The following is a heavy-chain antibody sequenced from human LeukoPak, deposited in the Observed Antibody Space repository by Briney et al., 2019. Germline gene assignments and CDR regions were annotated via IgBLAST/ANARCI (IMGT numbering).Heavy chain of an antibody. V-gene: IGHV4-59*01. D-gene: IGHD2-15*01. Sequence: PSETLSLTCTVSGGSINSYYWSWLRQPPGKGLEWIGFIYYGGTTNYNPSLERRVTISVDTSNNQFSLKLSSVTAADTAVYYCARESPACGGGSCYDYWGQGTLVTVSS. J-gene: IGHJ4*02. CDR3: ARESPACGGGSCYDY. CDR1: GGSINSYY. CDR2: IYYGGTT.